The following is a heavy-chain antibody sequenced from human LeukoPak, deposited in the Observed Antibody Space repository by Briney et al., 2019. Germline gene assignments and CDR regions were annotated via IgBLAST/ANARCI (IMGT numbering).Heavy chain of an antibody. CDR2: ISYDGSNK. D-gene: IGHD6-13*01. CDR3: AREGSSSWYLYNWFDP. V-gene: IGHV3-30*04. CDR1: GFTFSSCA. Sequence: GGSLRLSCAASGFTFSSCAMHWVRQAPGKGQEWVAVISYDGSNKYYADSVKGRYTISRDNSKNTLYLQMNSLRAEDTAVYYCAREGSSSWYLYNWFDPWGQGTLVTVSS. J-gene: IGHJ5*02.